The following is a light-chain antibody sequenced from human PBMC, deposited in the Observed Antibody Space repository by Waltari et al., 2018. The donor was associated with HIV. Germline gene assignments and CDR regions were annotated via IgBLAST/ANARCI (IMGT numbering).Light chain of an antibody. CDR3: QQSTSTPLT. Sequence: DIQMTQSPSYLSASVGDRVTITCRASQSIGRYLNWYQQKPGKAPKLLIYAASSLQSGVPPRFSGSGSGTDFTLAISSLQPEDFATYYCQQSTSTPLTFGGGTKVEI. CDR2: AAS. J-gene: IGKJ4*01. CDR1: QSIGRY. V-gene: IGKV1-39*01.